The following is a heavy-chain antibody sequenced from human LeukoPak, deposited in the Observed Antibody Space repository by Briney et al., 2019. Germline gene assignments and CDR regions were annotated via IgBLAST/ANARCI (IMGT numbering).Heavy chain of an antibody. Sequence: GGTLRLSCAASGFTFSIYAMHWVPQAPGKGLEYVSAISSNGGSTYYANSVKGRFTISRDNSKNTLYLQMGSLRAEDMTVYYCASGGYSGGWDAFDIWGEGTMVTVSS. CDR2: ISSNGGST. J-gene: IGHJ3*02. CDR1: GFTFSIYA. CDR3: ASGGYSGGWDAFDI. D-gene: IGHD6-19*01. V-gene: IGHV3-64*01.